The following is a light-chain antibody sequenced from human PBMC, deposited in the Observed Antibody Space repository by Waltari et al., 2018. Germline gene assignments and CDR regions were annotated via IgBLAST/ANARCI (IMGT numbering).Light chain of an antibody. Sequence: QSALTQPASVSGSPGQSITISCTGTSSDVGGYNYVSWYQQHPGKAPKLMIYDVSKRPSGVFNRFAGSKSGNTASLTISGLQAEDDAEYYCSSYTSSSVVVFGGGTKLTVL. V-gene: IGLV2-14*03. CDR3: SSYTSSSVVV. CDR2: DVS. J-gene: IGLJ2*01. CDR1: SSDVGGYNY.